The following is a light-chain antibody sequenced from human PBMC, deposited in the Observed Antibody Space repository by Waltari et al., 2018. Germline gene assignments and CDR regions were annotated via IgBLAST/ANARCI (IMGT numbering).Light chain of an antibody. J-gene: IGLJ3*02. CDR1: TSDLAGYNY. V-gene: IGLV2-14*01. Sequence: QSATTQPATVSGSPGQSITISCTGTTSDLAGYNYVSWYQQHPGKAPKLLMYDVNSRHSGVSNRFSGSKSGNTASLIISGLQAEDEADYYCCSFTSSSTWVFGGGTKLTVL. CDR3: CSFTSSSTWV. CDR2: DVN.